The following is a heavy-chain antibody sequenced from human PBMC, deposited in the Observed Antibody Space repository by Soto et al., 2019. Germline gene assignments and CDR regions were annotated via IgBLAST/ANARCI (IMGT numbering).Heavy chain of an antibody. Sequence: GGSLRLSCAASGFTFSSYGMHWVRQAPGKGLEWVAVISYDGSNKYYADSVKGRFTISRDNSKNTLYLQMNSLRAEDTAVYYCARQLELRALDVWGKGTTVTVSS. CDR1: GFTFSSYG. CDR3: ARQLELRALDV. CDR2: ISYDGSNK. J-gene: IGHJ6*03. V-gene: IGHV3-30*03. D-gene: IGHD1-7*01.